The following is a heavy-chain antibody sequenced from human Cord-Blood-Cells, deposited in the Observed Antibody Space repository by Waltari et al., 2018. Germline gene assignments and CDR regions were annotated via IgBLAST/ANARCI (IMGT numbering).Heavy chain of an antibody. Sequence: EVQLVESGGGLVKPGGSLRLSCAASGFTFSSYSMNWVRQAPGKGLGWVSSISSSSSSYIYYADSVKGRFTISRDNAKNSLYLQMNSLRAEDTAVYYCARSGYFGDAFDIWGQGTMVTVSS. D-gene: IGHD3-10*01. CDR1: GFTFSSYS. CDR2: ISSSSSSYI. V-gene: IGHV3-21*01. J-gene: IGHJ3*02. CDR3: ARSGYFGDAFDI.